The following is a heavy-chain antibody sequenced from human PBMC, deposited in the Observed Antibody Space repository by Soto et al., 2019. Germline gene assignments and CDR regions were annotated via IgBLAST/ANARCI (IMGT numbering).Heavy chain of an antibody. CDR1: GGSTSSGGYS. CDR2: IYPTGTT. Sequence: SETLSLTCTVSGGSTSSGGYSWSWIRQTPGKGLEWIGYIYPTGTTYYNPSLKNRATLSIDTSQNQFSLQLTSVTAADTAVYYCARAPPGPAPRWGVWGHGTTVTVSS. J-gene: IGHJ6*02. V-gene: IGHV4-30-2*01. CDR3: ARAPPGPAPRWGV. D-gene: IGHD3-16*01.